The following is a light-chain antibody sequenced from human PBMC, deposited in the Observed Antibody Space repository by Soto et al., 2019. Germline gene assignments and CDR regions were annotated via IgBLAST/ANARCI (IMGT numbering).Light chain of an antibody. Sequence: EIVLTQSPGTLSLSPGERATLSCRASQSVSSSYLAWYQQKPGQAPRLLIYGASSRATGLPDRFSGSGSGTDFTLTISRLEPEDFAVYYCQQYATSPMSTFGQGTKLEIK. CDR3: QQYATSPMST. CDR2: GAS. CDR1: QSVSSSY. V-gene: IGKV3-20*01. J-gene: IGKJ2*01.